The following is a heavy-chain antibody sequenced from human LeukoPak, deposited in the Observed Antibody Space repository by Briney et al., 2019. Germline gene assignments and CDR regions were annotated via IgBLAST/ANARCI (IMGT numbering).Heavy chain of an antibody. D-gene: IGHD6-13*01. CDR3: ARGGDYRYSSPYDY. CDR2: IYHSGST. CDR1: GGSISSGGYY. Sequence: PSETLSLTCAVSGGSISSGGYYWSWIRQPPGKGLEWIGYIYHSGSTYYNPSLKSRVTISVDRSKNQFSLKLSSVTAADTAVYYCARGGDYRYSSPYDYWGQGTLVTVSS. J-gene: IGHJ4*02. V-gene: IGHV4-30-2*01.